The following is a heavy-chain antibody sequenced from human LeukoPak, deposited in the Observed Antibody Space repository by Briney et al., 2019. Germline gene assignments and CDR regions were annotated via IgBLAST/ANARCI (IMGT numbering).Heavy chain of an antibody. CDR3: ARIDGYGSGSFDY. J-gene: IGHJ4*02. CDR1: GFSLSTNGMG. Sequence: ESGPALMKPSQTLTLTFTFSGFSLSTNGMGVSWVRQPPGKAVECLALIDWDDDKYYSTSLKTRLTISKDTTKNQVVPTKTNMDPVDTATYYCARIDGYGSGSFDYWGQGTLVTVSS. V-gene: IGHV2-70*20. CDR2: IDWDDDK. D-gene: IGHD3-10*01.